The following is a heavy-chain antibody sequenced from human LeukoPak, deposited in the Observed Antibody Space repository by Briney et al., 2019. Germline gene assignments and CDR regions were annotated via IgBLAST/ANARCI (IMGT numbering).Heavy chain of an antibody. V-gene: IGHV3-74*03. D-gene: IGHD4/OR15-4a*01. CDR2: INGDGSST. CDR3: VKGAPFDY. J-gene: IGHJ4*02. CDR1: GFAFSDQW. Sequence: GGSLRLSCAASGFAFSDQWMHWVRQGPEKGLVWVSRINGDGSSTAYADFVKGRFTISRDNARNTLSLQMNSLRIEDTAIYYCVKGAPFDYWGQGTLVAATS.